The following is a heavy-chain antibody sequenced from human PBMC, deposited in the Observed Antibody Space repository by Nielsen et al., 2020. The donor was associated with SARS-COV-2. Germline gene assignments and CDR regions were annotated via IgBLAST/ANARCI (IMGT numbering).Heavy chain of an antibody. CDR3: ARPTMSYCGGDCSDY. CDR2: INHSGST. D-gene: IGHD2-21*01. V-gene: IGHV4-34*01. Sequence: SETLSLTCAVYGGSFSDYYWSWIRQPPGKGLEWIGEINHSGSTNYNPSLKSRVTISVDTSKNQFSLKLSSVTAADTAVYYCARPTMSYCGGDCSDYWGQGTLVTVSS. CDR1: GGSFSDYY. J-gene: IGHJ4*02.